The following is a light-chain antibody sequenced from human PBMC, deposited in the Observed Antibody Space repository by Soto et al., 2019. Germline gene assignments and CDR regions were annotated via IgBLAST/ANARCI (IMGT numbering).Light chain of an antibody. Sequence: EMVLTQSPATLSASPGERVTLSCRASQFVSSGLAWYQQRPGQVPRLLIYDASTRAPGISARFSGSGSGTEFTLTISSLQSEDFAVYYCQEYIQWPPGMFGPGTKVEIK. CDR1: QFVSSG. J-gene: IGKJ1*01. CDR2: DAS. V-gene: IGKV3-15*01. CDR3: QEYIQWPPGM.